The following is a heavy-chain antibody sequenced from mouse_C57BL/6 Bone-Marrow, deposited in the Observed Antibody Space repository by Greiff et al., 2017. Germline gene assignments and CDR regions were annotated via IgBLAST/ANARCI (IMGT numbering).Heavy chain of an antibody. CDR2: ISSGSSTI. J-gene: IGHJ1*03. CDR1: GFTFSDYG. Sequence: DVHLVASGGGLVKPGGSLKLSCAASGFTFSDYGMHWVRQAPEKGLEWVAYISSGSSTIYYADTVKGRFPISRDNAKNTLFLQMTSLRSEDTAMYYCARPRLRQYFDVWGTGTTVTVSS. CDR3: ARPRLRQYFDV. V-gene: IGHV5-17*01. D-gene: IGHD2-4*01.